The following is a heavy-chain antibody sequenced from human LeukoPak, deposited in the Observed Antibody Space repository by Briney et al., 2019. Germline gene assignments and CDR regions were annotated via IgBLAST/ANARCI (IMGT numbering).Heavy chain of an antibody. CDR3: ARDRRGYSYGLDY. CDR1: GFTFSSYS. D-gene: IGHD5-18*01. V-gene: IGHV3-21*01. Sequence: GGSLRLSCAASGFTFSSYSMNWVRQAPGKGPEWVSCISSTSSYIYYADSVKGRFTISRDNTKNSLYLRMNSLRAEDTAVYYCARDRRGYSYGLDYWGQGTLITVSS. CDR2: ISSTSSYI. J-gene: IGHJ4*02.